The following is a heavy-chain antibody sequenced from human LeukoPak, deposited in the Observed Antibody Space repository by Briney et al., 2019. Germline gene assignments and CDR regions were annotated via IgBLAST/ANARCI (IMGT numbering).Heavy chain of an antibody. V-gene: IGHV1-18*01. Sequence: ASVKVSCKASGYTFTSYGISWVRQAPGQGLEWMGWISAYNGNTNYAQKLQGRVTMTTDTSTSTAYMELRSLRSDDTAVYYCAREADYYGSGSYRCFYYYYGMDVWGQGTTVTVSS. CDR3: AREADYYGSGSYRCFYYYYGMDV. J-gene: IGHJ6*02. CDR1: GYTFTSYG. CDR2: ISAYNGNT. D-gene: IGHD3-10*01.